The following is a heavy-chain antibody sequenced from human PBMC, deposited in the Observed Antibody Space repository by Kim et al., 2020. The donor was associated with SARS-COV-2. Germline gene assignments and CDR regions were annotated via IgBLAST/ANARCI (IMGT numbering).Heavy chain of an antibody. V-gene: IGHV3-9*01. Sequence: GGSLRLSCAASGFTFGAYAMHWVRQAPGKGLEWVSGISWNSGSIGYADSVKGRFTISRDNAKNSLFLQMNSLRAEDTALYYCAKDMETYGGIPDYWGQGTLVTVSS. D-gene: IGHD3-16*01. CDR3: AKDMETYGGIPDY. CDR1: GFTFGAYA. J-gene: IGHJ4*02. CDR2: ISWNSGSI.